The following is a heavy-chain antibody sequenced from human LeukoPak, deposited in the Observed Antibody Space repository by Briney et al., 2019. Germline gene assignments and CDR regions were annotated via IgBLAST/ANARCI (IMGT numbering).Heavy chain of an antibody. CDR2: ISYDGTNK. CDR3: ARGRSIFGVVTGDYFNY. D-gene: IGHD3-3*02. J-gene: IGHJ4*02. Sequence: PGGSLRLSCAASGFTFRSYAMHWVRQAPSKGLEWVAIISYDGTNKYYADSVKGRFTISRDNSKNTLHVQMNSLRVEDTAVYYCARGRSIFGVVTGDYFNYWGQGTLVTVSS. CDR1: GFTFRSYA. V-gene: IGHV3-30*04.